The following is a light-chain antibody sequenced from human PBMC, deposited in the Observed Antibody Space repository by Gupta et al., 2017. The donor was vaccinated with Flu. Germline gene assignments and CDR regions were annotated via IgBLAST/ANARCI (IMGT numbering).Light chain of an antibody. CDR1: HVVKNW. V-gene: IGKV1-12*01. CDR2: AAS. CDR3: QQSDSFPRT. J-gene: IGKJ1*01. Sequence: PSFGSASVGDRGTITGRGSHVVKNWLAWYQQKPGKAPKLLISAASRVKRGVPSRFSGGGSGRDFTLTISSLQPDDFAIYYCQQSDSFPRTFGQGTRVDMK.